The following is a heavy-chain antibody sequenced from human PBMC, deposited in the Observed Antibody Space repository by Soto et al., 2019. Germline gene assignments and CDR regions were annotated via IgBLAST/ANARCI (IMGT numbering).Heavy chain of an antibody. J-gene: IGHJ3*02. CDR3: ARAYSSSSGRDAFDI. CDR2: ISSGSSTI. CDR1: GLNFTSYS. D-gene: IGHD6-6*01. Sequence: PGGSLRLSCVVSGLNFTSYSMSWVRQAPGKGLEWVSYISSGSSTIYYAVSVKGRFTISRDTANNSLYLQMNSLRAEDTAVYYCARAYSSSSGRDAFDIWGQGTMVTVSS. V-gene: IGHV3-48*01.